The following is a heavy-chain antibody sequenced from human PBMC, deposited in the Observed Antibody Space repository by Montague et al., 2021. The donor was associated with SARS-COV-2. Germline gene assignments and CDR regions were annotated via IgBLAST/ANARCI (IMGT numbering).Heavy chain of an antibody. CDR3: ARTSKLRESSSGNYYYHAMDV. Sequence: SETLSLTCNVSGGSISSSTYYWGWIRQPPGKGLEWIGNLYNGGTTYYSPSLKSRVTISVDTSKNNFSLNMASVTAAATAVYYCARTSKLRESSSGNYYYHAMDVWGQGTTVTVSS. D-gene: IGHD3-16*01. CDR2: LYNGGTT. J-gene: IGHJ6*02. CDR1: GGSISSSTYY. V-gene: IGHV4-39*02.